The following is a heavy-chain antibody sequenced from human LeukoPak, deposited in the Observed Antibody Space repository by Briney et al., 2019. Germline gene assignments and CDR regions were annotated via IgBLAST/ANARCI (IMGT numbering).Heavy chain of an antibody. D-gene: IGHD4-17*01. CDR3: ARTHPSTVTSFDY. J-gene: IGHJ4*02. CDR2: IYYSGTT. CDR1: GAFISSSTYY. V-gene: IGHV4-39*01. Sequence: SETLSLTCTVSGAFISSSTYYWGWIRQPPGKGLEWIGSIYYSGTTYSNPSLKSRVTISVDTSKNQFSLRLTSVTAADTAVYYCARTHPSTVTSFDYWGQGTLVTVSS.